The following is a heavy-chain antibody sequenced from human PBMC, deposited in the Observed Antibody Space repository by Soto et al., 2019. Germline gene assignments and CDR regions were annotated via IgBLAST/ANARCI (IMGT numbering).Heavy chain of an antibody. CDR1: GLTFNDVW. CDR3: TVRGGWLGP. Sequence: DVQLVESGGGFVKPGGSLRLSCAASGLTFNDVWMSWVRQAPGKGLEWVGRIKTKAEGETTDYAAPVKGRFTISRDDSKNIVHLEMNNLTTEDTAVYYCTVRGGWLGPWGQGILVTVSS. V-gene: IGHV3-15*01. CDR2: IKTKAEGETT. D-gene: IGHD3-22*01. J-gene: IGHJ5*02.